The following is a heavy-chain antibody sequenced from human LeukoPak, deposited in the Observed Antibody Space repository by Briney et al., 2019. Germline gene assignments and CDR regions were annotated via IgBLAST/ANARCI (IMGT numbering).Heavy chain of an antibody. CDR3: ARGPITGTPGYFDY. D-gene: IGHD1-20*01. Sequence: SGTLSLTCTVSGGSISSYYWSWIRQPPGKGLEWIGYIYYSGSTNYNPSLKSRVTISVDTSKNQFSLKLSSVTAADTAVYYCARGPITGTPGYFDYWGQGTLVTVSS. CDR1: GGSISSYY. V-gene: IGHV4-59*01. J-gene: IGHJ4*02. CDR2: IYYSGST.